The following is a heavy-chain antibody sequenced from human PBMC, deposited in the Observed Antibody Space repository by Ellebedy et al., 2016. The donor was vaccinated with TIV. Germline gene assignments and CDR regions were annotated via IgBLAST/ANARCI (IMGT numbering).Heavy chain of an antibody. CDR3: ATLSRLFDYAGFDY. CDR1: AYTFSNHW. D-gene: IGHD3-9*01. CDR2: IRTSDSDT. Sequence: GESLKISCRGSAYTFSNHWIGWVRQVPGKGLEWLGLIRTSDSDTKFSPSFQGRSSISVDKSIKTAYLHLSSLKASDSAIYYCATLSRLFDYAGFDYWGQGTLVTVSS. J-gene: IGHJ4*02. V-gene: IGHV5-51*01.